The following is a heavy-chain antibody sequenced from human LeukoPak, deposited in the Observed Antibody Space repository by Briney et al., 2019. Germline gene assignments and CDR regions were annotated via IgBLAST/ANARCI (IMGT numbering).Heavy chain of an antibody. CDR3: GRLYTGYSNDY. CDR2: MYYGGSP. J-gene: IGHJ4*02. CDR1: GDSLSNYY. Sequence: KPSETLSLTCAVSGDSLSNYYWSWIRQPPGKEMEWIGHMYYGGSPNYNPSLKSRVAMPIDTSKEQFSLKLSFVTAADTAVYYCGRLYTGYSNDYWGQGTLVIVSS. D-gene: IGHD5-12*01. V-gene: IGHV4-59*01.